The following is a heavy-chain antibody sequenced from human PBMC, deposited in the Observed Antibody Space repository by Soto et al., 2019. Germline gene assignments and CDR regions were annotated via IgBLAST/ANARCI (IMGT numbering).Heavy chain of an antibody. CDR1: GGSISSSSCY. CDR2: IYYSGST. CDR3: ARIGRRSFGGVIVSPFDY. V-gene: IGHV4-39*01. D-gene: IGHD3-16*02. Sequence: SETQSLTCTVSGGSISSSSCYWGWIRQPPGKGLEWIGSIYYSGSTYYNPSLKSRVTISVDTSKNQFSLKLSSVTAADTAVYYCARIGRRSFGGVIVSPFDYWGQGTLVTVSS. J-gene: IGHJ4*02.